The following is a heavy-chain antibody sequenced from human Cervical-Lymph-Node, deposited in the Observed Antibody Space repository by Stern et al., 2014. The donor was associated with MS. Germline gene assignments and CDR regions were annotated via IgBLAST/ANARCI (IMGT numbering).Heavy chain of an antibody. Sequence: VQLVQSGAEVTKPGASVKVSCKASGYTFTSYGISWVRQAPGQGLAWMGGSSAYNGNTNYAQKLHGIVTMTTDKSTSTAYMELRSLRSDETAVYYCARGLLGSENAFDIWGQGTMVTVSS. J-gene: IGHJ3*02. CDR1: GYTFTSYG. CDR3: ARGLLGSENAFDI. D-gene: IGHD2-15*01. CDR2: SSAYNGNT. V-gene: IGHV1-18*01.